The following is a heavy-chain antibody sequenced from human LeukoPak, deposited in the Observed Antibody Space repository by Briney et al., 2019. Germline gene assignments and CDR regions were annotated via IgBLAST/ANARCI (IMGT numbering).Heavy chain of an antibody. D-gene: IGHD6-13*01. J-gene: IGHJ3*02. V-gene: IGHV3-33*08. CDR3: ARDISSSLDAFDI. CDR2: IWYDGNSK. CDR1: GFXFSSYA. Sequence: GGSLRLSCGASGFXFSSYAISWVRQAPGEGLEWVAVIWYDGNSKYYADSVKGRFTISRDNSKNTLNLQMNSLRAEDTAVYYCARDISSSLDAFDIWGQGTMVTVSS.